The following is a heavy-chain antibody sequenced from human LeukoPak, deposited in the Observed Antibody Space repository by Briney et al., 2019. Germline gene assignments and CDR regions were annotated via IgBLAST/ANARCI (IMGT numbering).Heavy chain of an antibody. CDR1: GGSISSYY. D-gene: IGHD6-13*01. CDR3: ARAAAGTDFNSMDV. J-gene: IGHJ6*02. Sequence: SETLSLTCTVSGGSISSYYWSWIRQPPGKGLEWIGYIYYSGSTNYNPSLKSRVTISVDTSKNQFSLKLSSVTAADTAVYYCARAAAGTDFNSMDVWGQGTTVTVSS. CDR2: IYYSGST. V-gene: IGHV4-59*01.